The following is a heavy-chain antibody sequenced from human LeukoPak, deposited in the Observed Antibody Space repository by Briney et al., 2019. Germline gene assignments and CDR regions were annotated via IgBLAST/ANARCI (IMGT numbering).Heavy chain of an antibody. CDR2: INPNSGGT. CDR3: ARGKRITIFGVRDWFDP. J-gene: IGHJ5*02. Sequence: ASVKVSCKASGYTFTGYYMHWVRQAPGQGLEWMGWINPNSGGTNYAQKFQGRVTMTGDTSISTAYMELSRLRSDDTAVYYCARGKRITIFGVRDWFDPWGQGTLVTVSS. V-gene: IGHV1-2*02. CDR1: GYTFTGYY. D-gene: IGHD3-3*01.